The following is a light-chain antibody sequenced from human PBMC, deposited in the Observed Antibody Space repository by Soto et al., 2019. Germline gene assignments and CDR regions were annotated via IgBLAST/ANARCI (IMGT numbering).Light chain of an antibody. CDR3: QQYYSTPLT. CDR1: QSVLYSSNNKNY. J-gene: IGKJ5*01. V-gene: IGKV4-1*01. Sequence: DIVMTQSPDSLAVSLGERATINCKSSQSVLYSSNNKNYLAWYKQKPGQPPKLLIYWASTRESGVPDRSSGRGSGSDFTLTTSTVQAEDVAVYYCQQYYSTPLTFGQGTRLEIK. CDR2: WAS.